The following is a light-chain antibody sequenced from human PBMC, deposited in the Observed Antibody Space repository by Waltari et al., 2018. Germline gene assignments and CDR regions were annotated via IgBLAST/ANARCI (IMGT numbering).Light chain of an antibody. CDR2: AAS. CDR1: PGIRSS. V-gene: IGKV1-9*01. J-gene: IGKJ4*01. CDR3: QQFDIYPIT. Sequence: DIQLTQSPSFLSASVGDRVTITCRARPGIRSSLTWYQLKPGKAPMLLIYAASTLQAGVPSRFSASGSGTDFTLTISSLQPEDFAIYYCQQFDIYPITFGGGTKVEIK.